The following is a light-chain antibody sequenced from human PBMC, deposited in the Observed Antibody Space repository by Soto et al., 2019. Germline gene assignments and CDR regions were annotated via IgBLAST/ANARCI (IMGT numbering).Light chain of an antibody. CDR2: DAS. V-gene: IGKV3-11*01. Sequence: EIVLTQSPATLSLSPGERATLSCRASPSVSSYLAWYQQKPGQAPRLLIYDASNRATGIPARFSGSGSGTDFTLTISSLEPEDVAVYYCQHRSNWPPSFGGGTKVEIK. J-gene: IGKJ4*01. CDR3: QHRSNWPPS. CDR1: PSVSSY.